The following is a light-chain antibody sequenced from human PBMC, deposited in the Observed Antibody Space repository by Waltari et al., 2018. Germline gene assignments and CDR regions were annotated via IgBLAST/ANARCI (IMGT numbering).Light chain of an antibody. CDR2: VIS. J-gene: IGKJ2*01. Sequence: EIVLTQSPGTLSLSPGDRATISCRASQIISNNYLAWYQAKPGQAPRLLIYVISHRATGIPDRFSGGGSGTDFTLTISRLEPEDFAVYYCQQFGGSPKYTFGQGTKLEIK. CDR3: QQFGGSPKYT. CDR1: QIISNNY. V-gene: IGKV3-20*01.